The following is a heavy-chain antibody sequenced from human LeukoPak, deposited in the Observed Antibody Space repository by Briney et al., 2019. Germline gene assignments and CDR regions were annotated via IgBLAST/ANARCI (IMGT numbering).Heavy chain of an antibody. CDR1: GYTFTGYY. D-gene: IGHD5-12*01. J-gene: IGHJ4*02. CDR3: ARDGDSGYDYSKFYYFDC. CDR2: INPNSGGT. Sequence: ASAQVSCKASGYTFTGYYIHGVREGPGQGLERMGWINPNSGGTNYAQKFQGRVTMTRDTSISTAYMELSRLRSDDTAVYYCARDGDSGYDYSKFYYFDCWGQGTLVTVSS. V-gene: IGHV1-2*02.